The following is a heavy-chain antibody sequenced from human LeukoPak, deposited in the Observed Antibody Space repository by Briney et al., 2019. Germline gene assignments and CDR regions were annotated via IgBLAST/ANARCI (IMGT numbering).Heavy chain of an antibody. J-gene: IGHJ3*02. CDR3: ARGGGAFDI. V-gene: IGHV3-21*01. D-gene: IGHD3-16*01. CDR1: GFTFSSYS. Sequence: GGSLRLSCAATGFTFSSYSMNWVRKAPGKELEWVSSISSSSTYIYYADSVKGRFTISRDNAKNSLYLQMNSLRAEDTAVYYCARGGGAFDIWGQGTMVTVSS. CDR2: ISSSSTYI.